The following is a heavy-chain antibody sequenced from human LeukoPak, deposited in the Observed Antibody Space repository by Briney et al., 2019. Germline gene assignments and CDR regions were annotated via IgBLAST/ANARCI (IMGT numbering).Heavy chain of an antibody. CDR2: ISYDESNK. D-gene: IGHD6-19*01. CDR3: ARDETRQQWLVKLDY. Sequence: GRSLRLSCAASGFTFSSYAMHWVRQAPGKGLEWVAVISYDESNKYYADSVKGRFTISRDNSKNTLYLQMNSLRAEDTVVYYCARDETRQQWLVKLDYWGQGTLVTVSS. V-gene: IGHV3-30*04. CDR1: GFTFSSYA. J-gene: IGHJ4*02.